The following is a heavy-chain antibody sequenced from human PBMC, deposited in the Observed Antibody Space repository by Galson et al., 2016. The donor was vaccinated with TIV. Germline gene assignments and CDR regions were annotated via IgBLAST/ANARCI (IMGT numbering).Heavy chain of an antibody. CDR3: ARERRHCGDNCYLSYYFGMDV. V-gene: IGHV3-33*08. Sequence: SLRLSCAASDFTVSSNYMSWVRQAPGKGLEWVAVIWYDGINKYYADSVQGRFTISRDNSKNTVYLQMNSLRAEDTAVYYCARERRHCGDNCYLSYYFGMDVWGQGTTVTVS. CDR1: DFTVSSNY. D-gene: IGHD2-21*01. CDR2: IWYDGINK. J-gene: IGHJ6*02.